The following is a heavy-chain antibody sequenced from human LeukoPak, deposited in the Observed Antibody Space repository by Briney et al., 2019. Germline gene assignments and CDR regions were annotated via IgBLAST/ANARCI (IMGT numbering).Heavy chain of an antibody. V-gene: IGHV3-7*04. D-gene: IGHD5/OR15-5a*01. J-gene: IGHJ5*02. CDR2: IKGEESGI. Sequence: PGGSLRLSCAAPGFASSSCWMSWVRQAPGQGLEWVAAIKGEESGIYYVVSVTGRFTISKHNTKNSLYLQLNNLRAEDTAVFHCSRDVSWGQGTLVTVSS. CDR1: GFASSSCW. CDR3: SRDVS.